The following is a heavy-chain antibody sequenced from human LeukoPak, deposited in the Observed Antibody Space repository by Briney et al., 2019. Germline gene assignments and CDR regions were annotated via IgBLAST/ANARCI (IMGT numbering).Heavy chain of an antibody. V-gene: IGHV3-30-3*01. D-gene: IGHD5-24*01. CDR3: ARDSRDDYNLDY. Sequence: GGSLRLSCAASGFTFSSYAMHWVRQAPGKGLEWVAVISYDGSNKYYADSVKGRFTISRDNSKNTLYLQMNSLGAEDTAVYYCARDSRDDYNLDYWGQGTLVTVSS. J-gene: IGHJ4*02. CDR2: ISYDGSNK. CDR1: GFTFSSYA.